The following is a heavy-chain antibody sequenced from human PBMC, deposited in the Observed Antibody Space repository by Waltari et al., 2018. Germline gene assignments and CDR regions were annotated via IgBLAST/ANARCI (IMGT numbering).Heavy chain of an antibody. J-gene: IGHJ4*02. D-gene: IGHD6-19*01. CDR1: GFTFSTYW. Sequence: EVQLVESGGGLVQPGGSLRLSCAASGFTFSTYWMHWVRQTQGKGLVWVSRMNSDGSTTDHADSVKGRFTISRDNAKNTLYLQMNSLRVEDTAVYFCARGLAVAPGIDYWGQGTLVTVSS. CDR2: MNSDGSTT. V-gene: IGHV3-74*01. CDR3: ARGLAVAPGIDY.